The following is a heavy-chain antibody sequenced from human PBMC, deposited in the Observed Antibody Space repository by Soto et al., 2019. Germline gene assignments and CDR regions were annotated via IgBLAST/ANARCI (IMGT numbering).Heavy chain of an antibody. CDR2: IYYSGNT. V-gene: IGHV4-30-4*01. J-gene: IGHJ5*02. CDR1: GGSISSGDYY. CDR3: ARGRGCSGGSCENWFDP. Sequence: QVQLQESGPGLVKPSQTLSLTCTVSGGSISSGDYYWSWIRQPPGKGLEWIGYIYYSGNTYYNPSLKSRLTPSVDTSKNQFSLKLSSVTAADTAVYYCARGRGCSGGSCENWFDPWGQGTLVTVSS. D-gene: IGHD2-15*01.